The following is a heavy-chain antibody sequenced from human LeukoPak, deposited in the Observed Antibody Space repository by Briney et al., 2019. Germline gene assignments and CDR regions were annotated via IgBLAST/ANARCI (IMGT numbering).Heavy chain of an antibody. D-gene: IGHD4-17*01. CDR1: GYTFTSYT. CDR2: INAGTGNT. J-gene: IGHJ4*02. CDR3: ARDDNGDSTTWFDY. V-gene: IGHV1-3*01. Sequence: ASVKVSCKASGYTFTSYTIHWVRQAPGQRLEWMGWINAGTGNTKYSQKFQGRVTITRDTSATTAYMELSSLRSEDTTVYYCARDDNGDSTTWFDYWGQGTLVTVSS.